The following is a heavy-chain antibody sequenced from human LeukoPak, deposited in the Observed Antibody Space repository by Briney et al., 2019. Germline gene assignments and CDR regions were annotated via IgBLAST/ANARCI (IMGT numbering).Heavy chain of an antibody. CDR2: INPNSGGT. D-gene: IGHD2-15*01. J-gene: IGHJ6*02. CDR3: ARLSGGYYYGMDV. Sequence: GASVKVSCKASGYTFTGYYMHWVRQAPGQGLEWVGWINPNSGGTNYAQKFQGRVTMTRDTSISTAYMELSRLRSDDTAVYYCARLSGGYYYGMDVWGQGTTVTVSS. V-gene: IGHV1-2*02. CDR1: GYTFTGYY.